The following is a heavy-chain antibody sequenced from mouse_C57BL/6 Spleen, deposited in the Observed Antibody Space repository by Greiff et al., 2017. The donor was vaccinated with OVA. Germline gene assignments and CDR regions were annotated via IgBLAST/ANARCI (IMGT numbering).Heavy chain of an antibody. D-gene: IGHD2-5*01. CDR1: GYAFSSSW. V-gene: IGHV1-82*01. J-gene: IGHJ4*01. CDR2: IYPGDGDT. Sequence: VKVVESGPELVKPGASVKISCKASGYAFSSSWMNWVKQRPGKGLEWIGRIYPGDGDTNYNGKFKGKATLTADKSSSTAYMQLSSLTSEDSAVYFCARRGTYYSNYYAMDYWGQGTSVTVSS. CDR3: ARRGTYYSNYYAMDY.